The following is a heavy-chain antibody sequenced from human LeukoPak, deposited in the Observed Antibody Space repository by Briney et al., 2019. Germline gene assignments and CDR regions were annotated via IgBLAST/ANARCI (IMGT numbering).Heavy chain of an antibody. D-gene: IGHD4-23*01. CDR1: GFTFSDYW. CDR2: LNDGGTTT. J-gene: IGHJ4*02. Sequence: GGSLRLSCAASGFTFSDYWMHWVRQVPGKGLEWVSRLNDGGTTTAYADSVKGRFTISRDNAKKTLYLQMNSVKVEDTAVYYCASEAKYRGNYYFDYWGQGTLVTVSS. V-gene: IGHV3-74*01. CDR3: ASEAKYRGNYYFDY.